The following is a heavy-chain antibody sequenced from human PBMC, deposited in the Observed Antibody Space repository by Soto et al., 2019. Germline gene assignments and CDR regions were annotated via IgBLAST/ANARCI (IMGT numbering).Heavy chain of an antibody. D-gene: IGHD7-27*01. CDR3: AVNWGSLDAFDL. CDR1: GFTFSIYE. Sequence: VQVLESGGGLAQPGGSLRLSCAASGFTFSIYEMSWVRQAPGKGLEWVSTISGNSVNTHYVDSVKGRFTISRDNSKKTLYLQMNSLRVDDTAIYYCAVNWGSLDAFDLWGQGTMVTVSS. CDR2: ISGNSVNT. V-gene: IGHV3-23*01. J-gene: IGHJ3*01.